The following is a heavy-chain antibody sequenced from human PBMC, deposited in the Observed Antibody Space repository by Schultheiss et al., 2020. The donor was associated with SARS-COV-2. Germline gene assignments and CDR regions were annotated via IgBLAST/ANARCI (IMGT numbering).Heavy chain of an antibody. CDR1: GFTFSNAW. Sequence: GGSLRLSCAASGFTFSNAWMSWVRQAPGKGLEWVGRIKSKTDGGTTDYAAPVKGRFTISRDDSKNTLYLQMNSLKTEDTAVYYCARALRYYYMDVWGKGTTVTVSS. J-gene: IGHJ6*03. D-gene: IGHD4/OR15-4a*01. CDR2: IKSKTDGGTT. V-gene: IGHV3-15*01. CDR3: ARALRYYYMDV.